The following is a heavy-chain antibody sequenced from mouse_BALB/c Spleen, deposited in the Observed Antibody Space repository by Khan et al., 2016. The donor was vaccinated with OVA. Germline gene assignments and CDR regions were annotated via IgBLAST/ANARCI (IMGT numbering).Heavy chain of an antibody. CDR3: ASHLTGSFAY. Sequence: EVQVVESGGDLVKPGGSLKLSCAASGFTFSNYGMSWVRQIPDKRLEWVATINSDGSYTYYPDSVKGRFTISRNNAKNNLYLEMSSLKSDDTAMYYCASHLTGSFAYWGQGTLVTVFA. V-gene: IGHV5-6*01. CDR2: INSDGSYT. D-gene: IGHD4-1*01. J-gene: IGHJ3*01. CDR1: GFTFSNYG.